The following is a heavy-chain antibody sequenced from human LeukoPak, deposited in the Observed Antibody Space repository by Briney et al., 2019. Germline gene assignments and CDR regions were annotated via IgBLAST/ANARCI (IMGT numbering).Heavy chain of an antibody. D-gene: IGHD6-13*01. CDR2: ISSSGSGGST. Sequence: PGGSLRLSCAASGFTFSDYYMSWIRQAPGKGLEWVSYISSSGSGGSTYYADSVKGRFTISRDNSKNTLYLQMNSLRAEDTAVYYCAKDFPTEIQQLVLFGDYWGQGTLVTVSS. CDR1: GFTFSDYY. CDR3: AKDFPTEIQQLVLFGDY. J-gene: IGHJ4*02. V-gene: IGHV3-11*01.